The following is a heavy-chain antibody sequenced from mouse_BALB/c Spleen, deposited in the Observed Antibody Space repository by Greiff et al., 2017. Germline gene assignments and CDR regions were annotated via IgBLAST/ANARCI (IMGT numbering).Heavy chain of an antibody. V-gene: IGHV3-2*02. CDR1: GYSITSDYA. J-gene: IGHJ2*01. CDR3: ARVDSSGYEGFDY. CDR2: ISYSGST. Sequence: VQLKESGPGLVKPSQSLSLTCTVTGYSITSDYAWNWIRQFPGNKLEWMGYISYSGSTSYNPSLKSRISITRDTSKNQFFLQLNSVTTEDTATYYCARVDSSGYEGFDYWGQGTTLTVSS. D-gene: IGHD3-2*01.